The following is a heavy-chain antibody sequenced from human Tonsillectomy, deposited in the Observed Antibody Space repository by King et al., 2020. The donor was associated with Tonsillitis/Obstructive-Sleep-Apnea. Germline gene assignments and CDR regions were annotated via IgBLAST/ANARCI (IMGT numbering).Heavy chain of an antibody. V-gene: IGHV4-59*01. CDR2: IYYSGST. CDR1: GGSISTYY. J-gene: IGHJ6*03. D-gene: IGHD1-26*01. CDR3: ARDRDSWGYMDV. Sequence: VQLQESGPGLVKPSETLSLTCTVSGGSISTYYWTWIRQPPGKGLEWIGYIYYSGSTNYNPSLKSRVTISVDTSKNQFSLKLSSVTAADTAVYYCARDRDSWGYMDVWGKGTTVIVSS.